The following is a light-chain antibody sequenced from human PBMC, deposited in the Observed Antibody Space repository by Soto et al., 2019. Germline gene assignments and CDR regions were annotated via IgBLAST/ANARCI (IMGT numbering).Light chain of an antibody. CDR3: QHYSTYSGT. Sequence: DVQMAQSPSTLSASVGDRVTITCRASQSIGDWLAWFQQKPGKAPALLIYRASYLESGVPSSFSGSGSGTEFTLTISSLQPDDFSTYYCQHYSTYSGTFGPGTTVEI. J-gene: IGKJ3*01. CDR2: RAS. CDR1: QSIGDW. V-gene: IGKV1-5*03.